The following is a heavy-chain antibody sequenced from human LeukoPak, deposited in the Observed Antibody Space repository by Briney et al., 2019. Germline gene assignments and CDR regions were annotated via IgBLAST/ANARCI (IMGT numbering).Heavy chain of an antibody. CDR3: ASRCCSSTSCYGDAFDI. V-gene: IGHV1-69*04. J-gene: IGHJ3*02. CDR2: IIPILGIA. CDR1: GGTFSIYA. D-gene: IGHD2-2*01. Sequence: GASVKVSCKVSGGTFSIYAISWGRQAPGQGREWMGRIIPILGIANYAQKFQGRVTITAGKSTSTAYKELSSLRSEDTAVDYCASRCCSSTSCYGDAFDIWGQGTMVTVSS.